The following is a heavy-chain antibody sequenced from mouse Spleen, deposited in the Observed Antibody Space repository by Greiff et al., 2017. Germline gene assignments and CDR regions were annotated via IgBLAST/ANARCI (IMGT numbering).Heavy chain of an antibody. Sequence: VKLVESGAELARPGASVKMSCKASGYTFTSYTMHWVKQRPGQGLEWIGYINPSSGYTKYNQKFKDKATLTADKSSSTAYMQLSSLTSEDSAVYYCARGGVYYGNYDFDYWGQGTTLTVSS. D-gene: IGHD2-1*01. CDR2: INPSSGYT. V-gene: IGHV1-4*01. CDR1: GYTFTSYT. CDR3: ARGGVYYGNYDFDY. J-gene: IGHJ2*01.